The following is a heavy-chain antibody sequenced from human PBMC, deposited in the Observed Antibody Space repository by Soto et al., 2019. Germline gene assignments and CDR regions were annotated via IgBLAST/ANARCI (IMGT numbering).Heavy chain of an antibody. CDR2: ISAYNGNT. CDR1: GYTFTSYG. Sequence: ASVKVSCKASGYTFTSYGISWVRQAPGQGLEWMGWISAYNGNTNYTQKLQGRVNMTTDTSTSTAYMELRSLRSDDTAVYYCAREAYCSSTNCNRGAYYYYGMDVWGQGTTVTVSS. J-gene: IGHJ6*02. V-gene: IGHV1-18*01. CDR3: AREAYCSSTNCNRGAYYYYGMDV. D-gene: IGHD2-2*02.